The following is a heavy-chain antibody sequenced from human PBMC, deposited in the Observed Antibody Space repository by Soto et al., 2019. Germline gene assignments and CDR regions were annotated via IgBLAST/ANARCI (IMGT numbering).Heavy chain of an antibody. CDR3: ARVNGTYYYDSSGYSDTNNWFDP. V-gene: IGHV1-18*01. J-gene: IGHJ5*02. Sequence: WASVKVSCKASGYTFTSYGISWVRQAPGQGLEWMGWISAYNGNTNYAQKLQGRVTMTTDTSTSTAYMELRSLRSDDTAVYYCARVNGTYYYDSSGYSDTNNWFDPWGQGTLVTVSS. CDR2: ISAYNGNT. D-gene: IGHD3-22*01. CDR1: GYTFTSYG.